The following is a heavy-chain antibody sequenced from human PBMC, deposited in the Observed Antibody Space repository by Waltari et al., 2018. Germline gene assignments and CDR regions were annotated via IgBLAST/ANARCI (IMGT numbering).Heavy chain of an antibody. CDR2: IYPSGDT. V-gene: IGHV4-39*02. Sequence: QLQLQESGPGLVKSSETLSLTSAVSGGSISRSAYYWVWLRQAPGKEVEWIGSIYPSGDTYYHGSLESRVRVSLDRSTNHFSMKLRSVTAADTAVYYCARRGDWLPLDAFDIWGQGTVVTVSS. D-gene: IGHD2-15*01. J-gene: IGHJ3*02. CDR3: ARRGDWLPLDAFDI. CDR1: GGSISRSAYY.